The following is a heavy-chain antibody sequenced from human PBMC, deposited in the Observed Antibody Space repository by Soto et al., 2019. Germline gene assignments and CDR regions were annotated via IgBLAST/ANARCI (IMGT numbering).Heavy chain of an antibody. D-gene: IGHD3-10*01. J-gene: IGHJ5*02. CDR3: ARELFGRSVWFDP. CDR2: IYYSGST. V-gene: IGHV4-59*01. CDR1: GGSISSYY. Sequence: SVTLSLTCTVSGGSISSYYWRWIGQPPGKGLEWIGYIYYSGSTNYNPSLKSRVTISVDTSKNQFSLKLSSVTAADTAVYYCARELFGRSVWFDPWGQGTLVTVS.